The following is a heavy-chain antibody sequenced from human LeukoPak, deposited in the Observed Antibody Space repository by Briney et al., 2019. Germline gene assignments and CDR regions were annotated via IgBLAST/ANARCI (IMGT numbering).Heavy chain of an antibody. CDR1: GFTFISYS. J-gene: IGHJ4*02. CDR3: ARVSVYGSGKAFDY. CDR2: IGSSSSYI. D-gene: IGHD6-19*01. Sequence: GGSLRLSCAASGFTFISYSMNWVRQAPGKGLEWVSSIGSSSSYIYYADSVKGRFTISRDNAENSLYLQMNSLRAEDTAVYYCARVSVYGSGKAFDYWGQGTLVTVSS. V-gene: IGHV3-21*01.